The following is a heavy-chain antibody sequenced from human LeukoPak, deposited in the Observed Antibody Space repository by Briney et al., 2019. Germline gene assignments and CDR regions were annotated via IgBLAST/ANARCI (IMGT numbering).Heavy chain of an antibody. CDR3: ARGPTTVTRAFDY. J-gene: IGHJ4*02. Sequence: SETLSLTCTVSGGSISIYYWSWIRQPAGKGLEWIGRIYTSGSTNYNPSLKSRVTMSVDTSKNQFSLKLSSVTAADTAVYYCARGPTTVTRAFDYWGQGTLVTASS. CDR2: IYTSGST. V-gene: IGHV4-4*07. CDR1: GGSISIYY. D-gene: IGHD4-17*01.